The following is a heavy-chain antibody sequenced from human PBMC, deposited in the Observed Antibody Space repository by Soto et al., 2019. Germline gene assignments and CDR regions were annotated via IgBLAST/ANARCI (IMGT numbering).Heavy chain of an antibody. CDR2: LKQDGSEK. Sequence: GGSLRLSCAASGFSLSSYWMSWVRQAPGKGLEWVANLKQDGSEKYYVDSVKGRFTISRDNAKNSLYLQMNSLRAEDTAVSNCPRDQYSSSRYYYYGMDVWGQGTTVTSP. V-gene: IGHV3-7*05. D-gene: IGHD6-6*01. CDR1: GFSLSSYW. J-gene: IGHJ6*02. CDR3: PRDQYSSSRYYYYGMDV.